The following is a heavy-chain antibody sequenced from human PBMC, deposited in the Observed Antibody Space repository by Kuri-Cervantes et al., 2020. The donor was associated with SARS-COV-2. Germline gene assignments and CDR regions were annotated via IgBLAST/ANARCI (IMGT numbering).Heavy chain of an antibody. CDR2: INHSGST. CDR3: AGLLLMVYDDAFDI. V-gene: IGHV4-34*01. J-gene: IGHJ3*02. Sequence: SETLSLTCAVYGGSFSGYYWSWIRQPPGKGLEWIGEINHSGSTNYNPSLKSRVTISVDTSKNQFSLKLSSVTAADTAVYYCAGLLLMVYDDAFDIWGQGKMV. CDR1: GGSFSGYY. D-gene: IGHD2-8*01.